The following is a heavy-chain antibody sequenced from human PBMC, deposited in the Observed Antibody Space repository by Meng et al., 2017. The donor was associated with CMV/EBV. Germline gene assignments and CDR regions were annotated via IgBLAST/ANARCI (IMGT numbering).Heavy chain of an antibody. CDR2: INPSGGST. CDR1: GYTFTSYS. CDR3: ARGGVFRGVILY. V-gene: IGHV1-46*01. D-gene: IGHD3-10*01. J-gene: IGHJ4*02. Sequence: KASGYTFTSYSMHWVRQAPGQGLEWMGIINPSGGSTSYAQKFQGRVTMTRDTSTSTVYMELSSLRSEDTAVYYCARGGVFRGVILYWGQGTLVTVSS.